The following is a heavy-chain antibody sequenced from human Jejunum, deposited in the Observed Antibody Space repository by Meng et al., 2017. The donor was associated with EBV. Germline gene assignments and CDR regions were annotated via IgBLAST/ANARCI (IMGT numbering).Heavy chain of an antibody. D-gene: IGHD3-10*01. Sequence: QVRPVQSGPEVKNPGASGKVSCEASGYTFTDYYIHWVRQAPGQGLEWLGWFNPNSGVTNFAQKFQGLVSMTRDTSISTVYLDLSRLRSDDTAVYYCMRGGGLGYYGLGTHDYRGQGTLVTVFS. CDR3: MRGGGLGYYGLGTHDY. V-gene: IGHV1-2*04. CDR1: GYTFTDYY. CDR2: FNPNSGVT. J-gene: IGHJ4*02.